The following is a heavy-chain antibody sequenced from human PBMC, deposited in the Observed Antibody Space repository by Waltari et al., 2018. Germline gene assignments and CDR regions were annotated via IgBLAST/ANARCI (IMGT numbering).Heavy chain of an antibody. CDR2: IYHSGST. J-gene: IGHJ5*02. Sequence: QVQLQESGPGLVKPSETLSLTCAVSGYSISSGYYWGLIRQPPGKGLAWIGSIYHSGSTDYNTSLKSRVTISVDTSKNQFSLKLSSVTAADTAVYYCARGYSSSWYVDPWGQGTLVTVSS. CDR3: ARGYSSSWYVDP. D-gene: IGHD6-13*01. CDR1: GYSISSGYY. V-gene: IGHV4-38-2*01.